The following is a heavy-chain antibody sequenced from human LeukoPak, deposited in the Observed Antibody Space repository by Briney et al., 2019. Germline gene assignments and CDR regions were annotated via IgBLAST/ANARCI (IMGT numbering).Heavy chain of an antibody. Sequence: SVKVSCKASGGTFSSYAISWVRQAPGQGLEWMGGFIPIFGTANYAQKFQGRVTITADESTSTAYMELSSLRSEDTAVYYCARGPLDYDILTGPYGMDVWGKGTTVTVSS. J-gene: IGHJ6*04. CDR3: ARGPLDYDILTGPYGMDV. CDR2: FIPIFGTA. CDR1: GGTFSSYA. V-gene: IGHV1-69*13. D-gene: IGHD3-9*01.